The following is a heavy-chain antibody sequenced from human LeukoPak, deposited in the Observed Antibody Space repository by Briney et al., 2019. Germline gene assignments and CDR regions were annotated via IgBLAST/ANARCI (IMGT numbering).Heavy chain of an antibody. J-gene: IGHJ6*03. CDR3: ARASSAEMDYYYYYMDV. CDR1: GYTFTSYD. D-gene: IGHD3-22*01. V-gene: IGHV1-8*01. Sequence: ASVKVSCKASGYTFTSYDINWVRQATGQGLEWMGWMNPNSGNTGYTQKFQGRITMTRNTSISTAYMELSSLRSEDTAVYYCARASSAEMDYYYYYMDVWGKGTTVTVSS. CDR2: MNPNSGNT.